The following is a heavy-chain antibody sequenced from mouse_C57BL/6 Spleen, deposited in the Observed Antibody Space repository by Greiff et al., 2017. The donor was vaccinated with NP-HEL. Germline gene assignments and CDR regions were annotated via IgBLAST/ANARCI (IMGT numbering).Heavy chain of an antibody. CDR3: ATQTGSSYYAMDY. D-gene: IGHD4-1*01. Sequence: QVQLQQSGPELVKPGASVKISCKASGYAFSSSWMNWVKQRPGKGLEWIGRIYPGDGDTNYNGKFKGKATLTADKSSSTAYMQLSSLTSEDSAVYFCATQTGSSYYAMDYWGQGTSVTVSS. J-gene: IGHJ4*01. CDR1: GYAFSSSW. V-gene: IGHV1-82*01. CDR2: IYPGDGDT.